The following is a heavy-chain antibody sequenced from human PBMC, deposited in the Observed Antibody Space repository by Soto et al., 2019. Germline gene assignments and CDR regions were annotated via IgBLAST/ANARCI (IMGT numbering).Heavy chain of an antibody. Sequence: EVHLLESGGGLVQPGGSLRLSCAASGFTFSSYAMSWVRQAPGKGLEWVSTISGCGGGATYYGDSVKGRVTISRDTYKNTLSLQMNSLRGDDTAVYYCAKVASNWYYTRYYFDYWGQGTLVTVSS. CDR3: AKVASNWYYTRYYFDY. D-gene: IGHD1-7*01. J-gene: IGHJ4*02. CDR1: GFTFSSYA. CDR2: ISGCGGGAT. V-gene: IGHV3-23*01.